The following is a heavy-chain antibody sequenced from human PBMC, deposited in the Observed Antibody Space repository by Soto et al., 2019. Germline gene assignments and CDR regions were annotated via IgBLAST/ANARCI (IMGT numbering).Heavy chain of an antibody. CDR3: AKDMKWGGMTTIHYFDS. CDR2: ISANGDNV. CDR1: GFTVVDYA. Sequence: GGSLRLSCVSSGFTVVDYAMHWVRQAPGKGLGWVSGISANGDNVDYADSVKGRFTVSRDNAKNSLFLQMNSLRPEDTALYYCAKDMKWGGMTTIHYFDSWGQGP. D-gene: IGHD4-17*01. J-gene: IGHJ4*02. V-gene: IGHV3-9*01.